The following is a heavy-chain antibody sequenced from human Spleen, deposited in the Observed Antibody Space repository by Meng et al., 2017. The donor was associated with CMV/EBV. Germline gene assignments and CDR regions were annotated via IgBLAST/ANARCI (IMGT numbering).Heavy chain of an antibody. Sequence: GESLKISCAASGFTFSIYEMNWVRQAPGKGLEWISYISGGSSTIYYADSVKGRFTISRDNAKYSLYLQMNSLKVEDTAVYYCVREVSGSTYFDFWGQGTLVTVSS. D-gene: IGHD1-26*01. J-gene: IGHJ4*02. CDR1: GFTFSIYE. CDR2: ISGGSSTI. CDR3: VREVSGSTYFDF. V-gene: IGHV3-48*03.